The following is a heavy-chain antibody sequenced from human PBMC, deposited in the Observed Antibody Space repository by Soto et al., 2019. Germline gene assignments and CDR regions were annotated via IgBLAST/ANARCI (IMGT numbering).Heavy chain of an antibody. Sequence: GGSLRLSCAASGFTFSSYGMHWVRQAPGKGLEWVAVIWYDGSNKYYADSVKGRFTISRDNSKNTLYLQMNSLRAEDTAVYYCARDVYYYDSSGYYYDNPMDVWGQGTTVTVSS. CDR1: GFTFSSYG. CDR2: IWYDGSNK. D-gene: IGHD3-22*01. CDR3: ARDVYYYDSSGYYYDNPMDV. V-gene: IGHV3-33*01. J-gene: IGHJ6*02.